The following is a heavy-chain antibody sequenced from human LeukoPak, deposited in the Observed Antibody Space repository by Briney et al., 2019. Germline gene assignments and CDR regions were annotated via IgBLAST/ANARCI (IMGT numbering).Heavy chain of an antibody. CDR3: ARAYGSGPERWFDP. Sequence: SETLSLTCTVSGDSISSSSYYWGWIRQPPGKGLEWIGSIYYSGSTYYNPSLKNRVTISVDTSKNQFSLKLSSVTAADTAVYYCARAYGSGPERWFDPWGQGTLVTVSS. V-gene: IGHV4-39*01. CDR1: GDSISSSSYY. J-gene: IGHJ5*02. CDR2: IYYSGST. D-gene: IGHD3-10*01.